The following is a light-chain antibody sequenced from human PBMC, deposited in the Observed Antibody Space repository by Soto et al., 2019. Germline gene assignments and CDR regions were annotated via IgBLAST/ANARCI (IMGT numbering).Light chain of an antibody. CDR2: AAS. Sequence: DIQMTQSPSTLSGSVGDRVTITCRASQTISSWLAWYQQKPGKAPKLLIYAASSLQSGVPSRFSGSGPGTHFTLTISSLQPEDFATYYCQQANTFPLTFGQGTRLEIK. CDR3: QQANTFPLT. J-gene: IGKJ5*01. CDR1: QTISSW. V-gene: IGKV1-12*01.